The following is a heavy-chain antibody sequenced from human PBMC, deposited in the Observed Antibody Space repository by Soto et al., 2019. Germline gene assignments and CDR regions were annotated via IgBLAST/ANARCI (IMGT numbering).Heavy chain of an antibody. D-gene: IGHD2-2*03. V-gene: IGHV1-18*04. CDR1: GYTFTSYG. J-gene: IGHJ6*02. CDR2: ISAYNGNT. CDR3: ARDMAIVVVPAAIGYYYYGMDV. Sequence: ASVKVSCKASGYTFTSYGISWVRQAPGQGXEWMGWISAYNGNTNYAQKLQGRVTMTTDTSTSTAYMELRSLRSDDTAVYYCARDMAIVVVPAAIGYYYYGMDVWGQGTTVTVSS.